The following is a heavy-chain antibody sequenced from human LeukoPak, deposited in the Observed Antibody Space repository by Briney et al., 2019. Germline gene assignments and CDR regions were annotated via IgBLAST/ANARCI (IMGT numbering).Heavy chain of an antibody. Sequence: KPSETLSLTCAVYGGSFSGYYWSWIRQPPGKGLEWIGEINHSGSTNYNPSLKSRVTISVDKSKNQFSLKLSSVTAADTAVYYCARASGGYYGSGSYLDWGQGTLVTVSS. CDR2: INHSGST. J-gene: IGHJ4*02. D-gene: IGHD3-10*01. CDR1: GGSFSGYY. V-gene: IGHV4-34*01. CDR3: ARASGGYYGSGSYLD.